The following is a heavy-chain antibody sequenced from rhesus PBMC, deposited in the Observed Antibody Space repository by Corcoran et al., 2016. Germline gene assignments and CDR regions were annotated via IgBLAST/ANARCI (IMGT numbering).Heavy chain of an antibody. CDR1: GFTFSDYY. CDR3: ARDLRVAAIGFDY. D-gene: IGHD4-29*01. Sequence: EVQLVESGGGLAKPGGSLRISCAASGFTFSDYYMDWVRQAPGKGLEGVSRSINGCGSTMDAYSLEGRCTIARNDAKNTLYRQRNSLRAEDTAVYYCARDLRVAAIGFDYWGQGVLVTVSS. V-gene: IGHV3-178*01. CDR2: SINGCGST. J-gene: IGHJ4*01.